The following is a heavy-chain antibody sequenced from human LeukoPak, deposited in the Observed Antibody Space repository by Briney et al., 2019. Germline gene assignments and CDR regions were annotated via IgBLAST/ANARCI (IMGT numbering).Heavy chain of an antibody. V-gene: IGHV4-38-2*02. CDR1: GYSISSGYF. CDR3: VRDVDY. CDR2: IHHSGST. Sequence: SETLSLTCTVSGYSISSGYFWGWVRQPPGKGLEWIGSIHHSGSTYHNPSLKSRVTISVDTSKNQFSLKLSSVTAADTAVYYCVRDVDYWGQGTLVTVSS. J-gene: IGHJ4*02.